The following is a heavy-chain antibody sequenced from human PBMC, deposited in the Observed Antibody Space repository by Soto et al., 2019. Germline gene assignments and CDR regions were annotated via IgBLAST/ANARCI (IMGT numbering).Heavy chain of an antibody. D-gene: IGHD3-10*01. CDR1: GFTFSSYG. V-gene: IGHV3-33*01. Sequence: PGGSLRLSCAASGFTFSSYGMHWVRQAPGKGLEWVAVIWYDGSNKYYADSVKGRFTISRDNSKNTLYLQMNSLRAEDTAVYYCAREYITMGRGTNSRLDPWGQGT. J-gene: IGHJ5*02. CDR3: AREYITMGRGTNSRLDP. CDR2: IWYDGSNK.